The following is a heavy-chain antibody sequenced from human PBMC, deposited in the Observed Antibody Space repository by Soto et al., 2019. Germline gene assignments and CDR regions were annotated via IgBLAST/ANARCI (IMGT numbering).Heavy chain of an antibody. Sequence: EVQLVESGGGLVQPGGSLRLSCAASGFTFSSYWMHWVRQAPGKGLVWVSRINSDGSSTSYADSVKGRFTISRDNAKNTLYLQMNRRRAEDTAVYYCARVGGVSGLGIWGQGTLVTVSS. J-gene: IGHJ4*02. CDR3: ARVGGVSGLGI. CDR1: GFTFSSYW. D-gene: IGHD3-3*01. V-gene: IGHV3-74*01. CDR2: INSDGSST.